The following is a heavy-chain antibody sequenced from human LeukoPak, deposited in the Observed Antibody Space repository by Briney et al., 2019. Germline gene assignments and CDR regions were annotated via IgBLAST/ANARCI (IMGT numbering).Heavy chain of an antibody. J-gene: IGHJ4*02. CDR2: IYYSGST. CDR1: GGSISSGGYY. CDR3: ASEIAYCGGDCYSCFDY. Sequence: SETLSLTCTVSGGSISSGGYYWSWIRQHPGKGLEWIGYIYYSGSTYYNPSLKSRVTISVDTSKNQFSLKLSSVTAADTAVYYCASEIAYCGGDCYSCFDYWGQGTLVTVSS. D-gene: IGHD2-21*01. V-gene: IGHV4-31*03.